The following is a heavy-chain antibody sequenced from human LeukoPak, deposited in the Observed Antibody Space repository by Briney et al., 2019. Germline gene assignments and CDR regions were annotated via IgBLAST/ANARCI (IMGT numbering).Heavy chain of an antibody. CDR2: IKQDGYEK. Sequence: GGSLRLSCAASGFTFSGYWMGWVRQTPEKGLEWVANIKQDGYEKYYVDSVKDRFTISRDNAKNSLYLQMNSLRADDTAVYYCARDKIVGPTTLDFWGQGTLVTVSS. V-gene: IGHV3-7*01. J-gene: IGHJ4*02. CDR3: ARDKIVGPTTLDF. D-gene: IGHD1-26*01. CDR1: GFTFSGYW.